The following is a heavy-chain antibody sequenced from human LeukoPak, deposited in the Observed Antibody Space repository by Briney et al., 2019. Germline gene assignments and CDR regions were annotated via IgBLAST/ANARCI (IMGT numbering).Heavy chain of an antibody. J-gene: IGHJ6*02. D-gene: IGHD3-10*01. CDR1: GFTFSSSW. V-gene: IGHV3-74*01. CDR2: INTDGTNT. CDR3: AREVLGEYYHDMDV. Sequence: GGSLRLSCAVSGFTFSSSWMHWVRQAPGKGLVWVSRINTDGTNTNYADSVKGRLTISRDNAKNTLYLQMNSLRAEDTAVYYCAREVLGEYYHDMDVWGQGTTVTVSS.